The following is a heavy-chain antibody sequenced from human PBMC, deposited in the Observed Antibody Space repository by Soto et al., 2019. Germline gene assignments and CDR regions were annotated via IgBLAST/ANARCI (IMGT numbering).Heavy chain of an antibody. CDR1: GGSISSGGYY. J-gene: IGHJ4*02. D-gene: IGHD6-13*01. Sequence: QVQLQESGPGLVKPSQTLSLTCTVSGGSISSGGYYWSWLRQHPGKGLEWIGYIYYSGSTYYNPSLKSRVTISVDTSKNTFSLKLSSVTAADTAVYYCARSGAIYSSWSFFDYWGQGTLVTVSS. V-gene: IGHV4-31*03. CDR3: ARSGAIYSSWSFFDY. CDR2: IYYSGST.